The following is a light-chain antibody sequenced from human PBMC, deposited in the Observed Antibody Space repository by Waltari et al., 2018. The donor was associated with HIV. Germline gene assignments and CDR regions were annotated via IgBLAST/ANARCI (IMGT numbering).Light chain of an antibody. CDR2: YNT. Sequence: QSVLTQPPSASGTPGQRVTISCSGSSSNIGSNTVNWYQQLPGTSPKLLIYYNTPRPSGLFYRFSCSKSATSASLALSALQYDDEADYYCAAWDASLIGVFGGGTRLTVL. CDR3: AAWDASLIGV. CDR1: SSNIGSNT. J-gene: IGLJ3*02. V-gene: IGLV1-44*01.